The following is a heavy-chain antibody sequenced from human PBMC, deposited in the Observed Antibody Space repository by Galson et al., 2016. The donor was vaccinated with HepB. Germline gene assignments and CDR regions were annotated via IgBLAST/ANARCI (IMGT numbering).Heavy chain of an antibody. D-gene: IGHD2-2*01. CDR1: GFTFKDYA. J-gene: IGHJ6*04. V-gene: IGHV3-9*01. CDR3: AKGQTSTRHGMDV. CDR2: IGWNSGNI. Sequence: SLRLSCAASGFTFKDYAMHWVRQAPGKGLEWVSGIGWNSGNIGYADSVKGRFTVSRDNAKKSLYLQMDSLRAEDTALYYCAKGQTSTRHGMDVWGKGTTVTVSS.